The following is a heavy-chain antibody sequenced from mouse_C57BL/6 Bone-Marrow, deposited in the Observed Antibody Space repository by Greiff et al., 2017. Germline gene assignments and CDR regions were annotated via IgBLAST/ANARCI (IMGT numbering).Heavy chain of an antibody. CDR3: ARSPITTVVTPYYFDY. CDR1: GYTFTSYW. J-gene: IGHJ2*01. V-gene: IGHV1-7*01. CDR2: INPSSGYT. Sequence: QVQLQQSGAELAKPGASVKLSCKAPGYTFTSYWLHWVKQRPGQGLEWIGYINPSSGYTKYNQKFKDKATLTADKSSSTAYMQLSSLTYEDSAVYYCARSPITTVVTPYYFDYWGKGTTLTVSS. D-gene: IGHD1-1*01.